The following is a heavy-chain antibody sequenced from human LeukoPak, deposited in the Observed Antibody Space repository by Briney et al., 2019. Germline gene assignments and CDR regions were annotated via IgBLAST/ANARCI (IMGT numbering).Heavy chain of an antibody. CDR2: IKQDGSEK. CDR1: GFTIRDYV. D-gene: IGHD5-18*01. J-gene: IGHJ6*02. Sequence: GRSLRLSCAASGFTIRDYVMSWVRQAPGKGLEWVANIKQDGSEKYYVDSVKGRFTISRDNAKNSLYLQMNSLRAEDTAVYYCARDVGGYSYGSRVHYYYYGMDVSGQGTTVTVSS. V-gene: IGHV3-7*01. CDR3: ARDVGGYSYGSRVHYYYYGMDV.